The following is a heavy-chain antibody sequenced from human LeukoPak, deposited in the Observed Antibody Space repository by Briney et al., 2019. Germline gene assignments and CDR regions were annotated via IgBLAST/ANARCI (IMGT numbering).Heavy chain of an antibody. CDR2: IYYSGAT. V-gene: IGHV4-39*01. CDR1: GGSISGSTYY. J-gene: IGHJ4*02. CDR3: ASRTYRV. Sequence: PSETLSLTCPVSGGSISGSTYYWGWIRQPPGKGLEWIGSIYYSGATYYNPSLKSRVTVSVDTPKNQFSLKLRSVTAADTAVYYCASRTYRVWGQGTLVTVSS. D-gene: IGHD1-26*01.